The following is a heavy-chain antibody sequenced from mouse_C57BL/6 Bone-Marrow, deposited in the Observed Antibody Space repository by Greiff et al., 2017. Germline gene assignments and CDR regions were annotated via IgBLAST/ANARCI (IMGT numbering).Heavy chain of an antibody. J-gene: IGHJ2*01. Sequence: DVQLVESGGGLVQPGGSLKFSCAASGFTFSDYGMAWVRQAPRKGPEWVAFISNLAYSIYYADTVTGRFTISRENAKNTLYLEMSRLRSEDTAMYYCARRSPYYDYFDYWGQGTTLTVSS. V-gene: IGHV5-15*04. CDR1: GFTFSDYG. CDR3: ARRSPYYDYFDY. CDR2: ISNLAYSI. D-gene: IGHD1-1*01.